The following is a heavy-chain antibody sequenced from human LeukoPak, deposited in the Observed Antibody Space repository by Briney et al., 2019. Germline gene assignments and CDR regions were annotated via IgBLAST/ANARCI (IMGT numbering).Heavy chain of an antibody. Sequence: SETLSLTCTVSGGSVSSDSYYWSWIRQPPGKGLEWIGYIYNSGSTNYNPSLRSRVTISVDTSKNQFSLKLSSVTAADTAVYYCARERGYNYGIFDYWGQGTLVTVSS. D-gene: IGHD5-18*01. J-gene: IGHJ4*02. CDR2: IYNSGST. CDR3: ARERGYNYGIFDY. CDR1: GGSVSSDSYY. V-gene: IGHV4-61*01.